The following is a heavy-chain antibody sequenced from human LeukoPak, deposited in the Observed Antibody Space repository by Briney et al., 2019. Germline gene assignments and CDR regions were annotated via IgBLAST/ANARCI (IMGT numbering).Heavy chain of an antibody. CDR2: IYSGGST. J-gene: IGHJ3*02. D-gene: IGHD1-1*01. CDR3: AREVQDGAFDI. CDR1: GFTVSSNY. Sequence: GGSLRLSCAASGFTVSSNYMSWVRQAPGKGLEWVSVIYSGGSTYYADSVKGRFTISRENAKNSLYLQMNSLRAGDTAVYYCAREVQDGAFDIWGQGTMVTVSS. V-gene: IGHV3-53*01.